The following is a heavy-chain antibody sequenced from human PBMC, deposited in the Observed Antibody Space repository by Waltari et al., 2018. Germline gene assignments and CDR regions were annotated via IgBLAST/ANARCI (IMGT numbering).Heavy chain of an antibody. D-gene: IGHD3-10*01. V-gene: IGHV4-34*01. CDR3: ARARGVRGVIIPSIDY. J-gene: IGHJ4*02. CDR2: INHSGST. Sequence: QVQLQQWGAGLLKPSETLSLTCAVYGGSFSGYYWSWIRQPPGKGLEWIGDINHSGSTNYNPSLKSRVTISVDTSKNQFSLKLSSVTAADTAVYYCARARGVRGVIIPSIDYWGQGTLVTVSS. CDR1: GGSFSGYY.